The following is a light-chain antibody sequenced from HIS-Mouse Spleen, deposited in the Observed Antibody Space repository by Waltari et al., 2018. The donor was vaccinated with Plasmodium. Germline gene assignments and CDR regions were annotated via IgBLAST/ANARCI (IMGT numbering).Light chain of an antibody. CDR1: QGISSA. CDR3: QQFNSYPLT. Sequence: AIQLTQSPSSLSASVGDRVTIPSRASQGISSALAWYQQKPGKAPKILIYDASSLESGVPSRFSGSGSGTEFTLTISSLQPEDFATYYCQQFNSYPLTFGGGTKVEIK. CDR2: DAS. J-gene: IGKJ4*01. V-gene: IGKV1-13*02.